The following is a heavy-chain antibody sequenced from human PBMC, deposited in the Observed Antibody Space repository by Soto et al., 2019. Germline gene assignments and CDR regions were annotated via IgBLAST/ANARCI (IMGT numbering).Heavy chain of an antibody. D-gene: IGHD1-26*01. CDR1: GGSISSGGYC. V-gene: IGHV4-30-2*01. J-gene: IGHJ5*02. CDR2: IYHSGST. CDR3: ASRPSGSGFDP. Sequence: PSETLSLTCGVSGGSISSGGYCWIWIRQPPGKGLEWIGYIYHSGSTYYSPSLKSRVTISVDRSKNQFSLKLSSVTAADTAVYYCASRPSGSGFDPWGQGTLVTVSS.